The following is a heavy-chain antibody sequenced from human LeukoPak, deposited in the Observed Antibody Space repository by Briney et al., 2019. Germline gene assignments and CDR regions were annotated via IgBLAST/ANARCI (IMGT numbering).Heavy chain of an antibody. CDR3: ARRIMREYNWFDP. CDR1: GSTLTELS. J-gene: IGHJ5*02. CDR2: ISAYNGNT. V-gene: IGHV1-18*01. D-gene: IGHD3-16*01. Sequence: GASAKVSCKVSGSTLTELSMHWVRQAPGQGLEWMGWISAYNGNTNYAQKLQGRVTMTTDTSTSTAYMELRSLRSDDTAVYYCARRIMREYNWFDPWGQGTLVTVSS.